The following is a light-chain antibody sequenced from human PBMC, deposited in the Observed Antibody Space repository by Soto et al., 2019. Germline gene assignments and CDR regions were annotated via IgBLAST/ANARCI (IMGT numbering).Light chain of an antibody. CDR3: ALYVGSGTVV. CDR2: NTT. J-gene: IGLJ2*01. V-gene: IGLV8-61*01. CDR1: SGSVSTSYY. Sequence: QTVVTQEPSFSVSPGGTVILTCGLTSGSVSTSYYPSWYQQSPGLAPRTLIYNTTTRSSGVPDRFSGSILGNKAALTITGAHSDDESYYLCALYVGSGTVVFGGGTKVTVL.